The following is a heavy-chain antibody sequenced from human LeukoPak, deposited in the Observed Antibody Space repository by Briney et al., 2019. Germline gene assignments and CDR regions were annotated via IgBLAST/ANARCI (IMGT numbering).Heavy chain of an antibody. D-gene: IGHD2-2*01. J-gene: IGHJ6*03. V-gene: IGHV1-69*05. CDR3: AIQHGPGYYYYYMDV. Sequence: SVKVSCKASGGTFSSYAISWVRQAPGQGLEWMGGIIPIFGTANYAQKFQGRVTITTDESTSTAYMELSSLRSEDTAVYYCAIQHGPGYYYYYMDVWGKGTTVTVSS. CDR1: GGTFSSYA. CDR2: IIPIFGTA.